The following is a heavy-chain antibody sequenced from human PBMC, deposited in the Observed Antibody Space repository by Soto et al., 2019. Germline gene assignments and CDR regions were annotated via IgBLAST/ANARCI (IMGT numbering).Heavy chain of an antibody. CDR3: ARDKITGLFDY. J-gene: IGHJ4*02. D-gene: IGHD2-8*02. V-gene: IGHV4-34*01. CDR1: GGSLSPYY. Sequence: PSVTLSVTCPVAGGSLSPYYWTWIRQPPGTGLEWIGEINHSGSTNYNPSLKSRVTISVDTSKNQFSLKLTSVTAADTAVYYCARDKITGLFDYWGQGTLVTVS. CDR2: INHSGST.